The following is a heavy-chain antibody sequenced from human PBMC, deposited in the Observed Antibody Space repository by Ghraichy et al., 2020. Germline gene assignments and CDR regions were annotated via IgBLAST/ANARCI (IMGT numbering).Heavy chain of an antibody. CDR3: ARADAYSGDY. Sequence: GGSLRLSCAASGFTFSGYWMSWVRQAPGKGLEWVANMNQDGGEKYYVDSVRGRFTISRDNVKNSLYLQMNSLRADDTALYYCARADAYSGDYWGQGTLVTVSS. V-gene: IGHV3-7*03. J-gene: IGHJ4*02. CDR2: MNQDGGEK. D-gene: IGHD1-26*01. CDR1: GFTFSGYW.